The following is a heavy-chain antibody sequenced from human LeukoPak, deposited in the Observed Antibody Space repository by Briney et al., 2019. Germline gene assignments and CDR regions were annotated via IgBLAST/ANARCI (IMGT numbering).Heavy chain of an antibody. V-gene: IGHV4-59*01. CDR1: GGSISNYY. D-gene: IGHD3-22*01. CDR3: ARAHYYDSSGYFVRHWFDT. J-gene: IGHJ5*02. CDR2: IYYSGST. Sequence: SETLSLTCTVSGGSISNYYWSWIRQPPGKGLEWIGDIYYSGSTNYNPSLKSRLTISVDTSKNQFSMKLSSVTAADTAVYYWARAHYYDSSGYFVRHWFDTWGQGALVTVSS.